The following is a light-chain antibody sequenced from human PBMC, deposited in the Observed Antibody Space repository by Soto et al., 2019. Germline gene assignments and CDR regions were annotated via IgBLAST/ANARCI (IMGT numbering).Light chain of an antibody. V-gene: IGLV2-23*02. CDR3: CSYAGSYTRV. Sequence: SVLTQPASVSGSPGQSITISCTGTSSDFGNYNLVSWYQQHPGKVPKLILFEVNKRPSGVSGRFSGSKSGNTASLTISGLQAEDEADYYCCSYAGSYTRVFGTGTKVTVL. J-gene: IGLJ1*01. CDR1: SSDFGNYNL. CDR2: EVN.